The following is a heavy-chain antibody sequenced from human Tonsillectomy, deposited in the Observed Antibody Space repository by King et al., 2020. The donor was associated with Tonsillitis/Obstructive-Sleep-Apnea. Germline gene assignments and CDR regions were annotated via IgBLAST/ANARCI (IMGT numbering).Heavy chain of an antibody. Sequence: VQLVESGGGVVQPGRSLRLSCAASGFTFSSYAMHWVRQAPGKGLEWVAVISYDGSNKYYADSVKGRFTISRDNSKNTLYLHMNSLRAEDTAVYYCASDLGLVRGVMGYYGMDVWGQGTTVTVSS. V-gene: IGHV3-30*04. J-gene: IGHJ6*02. D-gene: IGHD3-10*01. CDR2: ISYDGSNK. CDR3: ASDLGLVRGVMGYYGMDV. CDR1: GFTFSSYA.